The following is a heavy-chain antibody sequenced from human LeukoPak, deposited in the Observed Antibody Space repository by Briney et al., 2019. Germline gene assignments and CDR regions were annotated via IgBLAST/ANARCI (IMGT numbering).Heavy chain of an antibody. V-gene: IGHV4-61*02. Sequence: SETLSLTCTVSGGSISSGSYYWSWIRQPAGKGLEWIGRIYTSGSTNYNPSLKSRVTISVDTSKNQFSLKLTSVTAADTAVYYCARGVVAAPQTFDYWGQGTLVTVSS. CDR2: IYTSGST. J-gene: IGHJ4*02. CDR1: GGSISSGSYY. CDR3: ARGVVAAPQTFDY. D-gene: IGHD2-15*01.